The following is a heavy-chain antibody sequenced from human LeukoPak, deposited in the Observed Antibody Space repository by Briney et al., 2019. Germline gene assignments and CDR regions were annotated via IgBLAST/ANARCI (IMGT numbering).Heavy chain of an antibody. CDR2: IWHDGSDK. V-gene: IGHV3-33*08. J-gene: IGHJ4*02. CDR3: ARDKGYYFDY. CDR1: GFTFSSYA. Sequence: GGSLRLSCAASGFTFSSYAMHWVRQAPGKGLEWVAIIWHDGSDKYYADSVKGRFTISRDNSKNTLSLQMSSLRVEDTAVYYCARDKGYYFDYWGQGTLVTVSS.